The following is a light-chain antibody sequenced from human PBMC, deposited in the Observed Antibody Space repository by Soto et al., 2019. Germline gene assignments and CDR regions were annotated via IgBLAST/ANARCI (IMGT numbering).Light chain of an antibody. CDR2: GAS. CDR1: QSVSGTY. J-gene: IGKJ2*01. V-gene: IGKV3-20*01. CDR3: QLYGSSRRYT. Sequence: DIVLTQSPATLSLSPGERATLSCRASQSVSGTYLAWYQQKPGQAPRVLIYGASSRAAGIPDRFSGSGSGTDFTLTITRLEPEDFAVYYCQLYGSSRRYTFGQGTKLEIK.